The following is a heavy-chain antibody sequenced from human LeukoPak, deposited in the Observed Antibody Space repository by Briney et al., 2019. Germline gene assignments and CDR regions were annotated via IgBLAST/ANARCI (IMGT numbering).Heavy chain of an antibody. D-gene: IGHD3-3*01. CDR3: AKDHLMYTIFGVVIMNDAFDI. J-gene: IGHJ3*02. CDR1: GFTFSSYG. Sequence: GGSLRLSCAASGFTFSSYGMHWVRQAPGKGLEWVAFIRYDGSNKYYADSVKGRFTISRDNSKNTLYLQMNSLRAEDTAVYYCAKDHLMYTIFGVVIMNDAFDIWGQGTMVTVSS. V-gene: IGHV3-30*02. CDR2: IRYDGSNK.